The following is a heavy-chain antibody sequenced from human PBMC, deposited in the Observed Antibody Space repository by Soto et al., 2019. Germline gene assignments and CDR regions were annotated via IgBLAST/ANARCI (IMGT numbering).Heavy chain of an antibody. CDR2: INHSGST. Sequence: QVQLQQWGAGLLKPSETLSLTCAVYGGSFSGYYWSWIRQPPGKGLEWIGEINHSGSTNYNPSLRSRVTISVDTPKNQFSLKLSSVTAAETAVYYCARGRGRITMVRGAPGYYYYGMDVWGQGTTGTVSS. V-gene: IGHV4-34*01. CDR1: GGSFSGYY. J-gene: IGHJ6*02. CDR3: ARGRGRITMVRGAPGYYYYGMDV. D-gene: IGHD3-10*01.